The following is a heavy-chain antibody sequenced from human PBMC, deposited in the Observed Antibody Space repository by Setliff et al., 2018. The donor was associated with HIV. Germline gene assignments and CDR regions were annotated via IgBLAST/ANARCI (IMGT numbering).Heavy chain of an antibody. J-gene: IGHJ4*01. CDR1: GFPFSSFW. V-gene: IGHV3-7*03. Sequence: PGGSLRLSCEASGFPFSSFWMSWVRQAPGKGLEWVANIKQEGRDKYYVDSVKDRFTISRDNTRMSLYLEMSSLRADDTAVYYCAREVYRSPSFNYWGHGVLVTVSS. D-gene: IGHD4-4*01. CDR3: AREVYRSPSFNY. CDR2: IKQEGRDK.